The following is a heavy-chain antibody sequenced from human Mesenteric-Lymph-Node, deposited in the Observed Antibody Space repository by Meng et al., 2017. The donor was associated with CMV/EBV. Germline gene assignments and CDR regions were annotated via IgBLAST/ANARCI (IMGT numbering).Heavy chain of an antibody. J-gene: IGHJ6*02. D-gene: IGHD1-26*01. Sequence: ASVKVSCKASGYTFTSYGISWVRQAPGQGLEWMGWISAYNGNTNYAQKLQGRVTMTTDTSTSTAYMELRRLRSDDTAVYYCAREWEEDYYYGMDVWGQGTMVTVSS. CDR1: GYTFTSYG. V-gene: IGHV1-18*01. CDR2: ISAYNGNT. CDR3: AREWEEDYYYGMDV.